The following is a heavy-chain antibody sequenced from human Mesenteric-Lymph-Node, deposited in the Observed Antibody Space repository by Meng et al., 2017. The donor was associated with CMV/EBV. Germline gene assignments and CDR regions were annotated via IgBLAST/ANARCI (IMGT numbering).Heavy chain of an antibody. CDR2: INTHAGNP. CDR1: GYTFSSYA. J-gene: IGHJ4*02. V-gene: IGHV7-4-1*02. CDR3: ARSPDILTGYYPY. D-gene: IGHD3-9*01. Sequence: KASGYTFSSYAMDWVRQAPGQGLEWMGWINTHAGNPTYAQGFTGRFVFSLDTSVNTAYLQISSLKAEDTAVYYCARSPDILTGYYPYWGQGTLVTVSS.